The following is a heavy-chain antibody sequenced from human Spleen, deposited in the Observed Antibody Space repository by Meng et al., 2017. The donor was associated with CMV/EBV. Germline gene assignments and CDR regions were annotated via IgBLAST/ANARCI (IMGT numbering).Heavy chain of an antibody. CDR1: GFTVSSNY. CDR3: ARDRFTTVADY. Sequence: GESLKISCAASGFTVSSNYMSWVRQAPGKGLEWVSVIYSGARTNYAESVKGRFTISVDNSKNTLYLQMNSLRAEDTAVYYCARDRFTTVADYWGQGTLVTVSS. CDR2: IYSGART. V-gene: IGHV3-66*02. D-gene: IGHD4-23*01. J-gene: IGHJ4*02.